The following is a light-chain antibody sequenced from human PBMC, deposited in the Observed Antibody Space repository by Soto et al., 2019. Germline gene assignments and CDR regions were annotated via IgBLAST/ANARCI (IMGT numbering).Light chain of an antibody. Sequence: QSVLTQPPSVSGAPGQRVTISCTGSSSNIGAGYDVNWYQQLPGTAPKLLIFGDSNRPSGVPDRFSGSKSGTSASPAITGLQAADEADYYCQSSDSRLSGSDVFGTGTKVTVL. J-gene: IGLJ1*01. CDR1: SSNIGAGYD. CDR2: GDS. CDR3: QSSDSRLSGSDV. V-gene: IGLV1-40*01.